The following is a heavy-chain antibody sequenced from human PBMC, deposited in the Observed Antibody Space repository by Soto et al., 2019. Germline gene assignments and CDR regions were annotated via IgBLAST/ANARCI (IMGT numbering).Heavy chain of an antibody. CDR2: IYPGDSDT. V-gene: IGHV5-51*01. D-gene: IGHD3-22*01. J-gene: IGHJ5*02. CDR1: GYSFTSYW. Sequence: PGESLKISCKGSGYSFTSYWIGWVRQMPVKGLEWMGIIYPGDSDTRYSPSFHGQVTISADRSTSTVFLQWASLKASDTAVYFCARKDKSGYFNSFDAWGEGTRVTVSS. CDR3: ARKDKSGYFNSFDA.